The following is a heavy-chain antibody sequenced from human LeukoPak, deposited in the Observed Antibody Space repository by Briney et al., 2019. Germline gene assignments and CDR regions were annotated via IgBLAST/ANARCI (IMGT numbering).Heavy chain of an antibody. V-gene: IGHV1-69*13. Sequence: GASVKVSCKASGGTFSSYAISWVRQAPGQGLEWMGGIIPIFGTANYAQKFQGRVTITADESTSTAYMELSSLKSEDTAVYYCARDRAWSTIETLQLDYWGQGTLVTVSS. CDR1: GGTFSSYA. CDR3: ARDRAWSTIETLQLDY. CDR2: IIPIFGTA. D-gene: IGHD5/OR15-5a*01. J-gene: IGHJ4*02.